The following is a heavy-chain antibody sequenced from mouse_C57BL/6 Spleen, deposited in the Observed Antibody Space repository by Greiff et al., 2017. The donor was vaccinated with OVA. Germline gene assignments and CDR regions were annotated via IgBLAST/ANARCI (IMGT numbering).Heavy chain of an antibody. CDR3: ARWWDYEGYFDV. CDR2: INPSNGGT. CDR1: GYTFTSYW. Sequence: QVQLKEPGTELVKPGASVKLSCKASGYTFTSYWMHWVKQRPGQGLEWIGNINPSNGGTNYNEKFKSKATLTVDKSSSTAYMQLSSLTSEDSAVYYCARWWDYEGYFDVWGTGTTVTVSS. D-gene: IGHD2-4*01. V-gene: IGHV1-53*01. J-gene: IGHJ1*03.